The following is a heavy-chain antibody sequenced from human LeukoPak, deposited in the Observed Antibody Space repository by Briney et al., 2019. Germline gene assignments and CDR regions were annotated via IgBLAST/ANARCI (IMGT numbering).Heavy chain of an antibody. CDR3: AKERGCSGGSCYSAAFDI. CDR2: ISYDGSNK. Sequence: GRSLRLSCAASGFTFSSYGMHWVRQAPGKGLEWVAVISYDGSNKYYADSVKGRFTISRDNSKNTLYLQMNSLRAEDTAVYYCAKERGCSGGSCYSAAFDIWGQGTMVTASS. J-gene: IGHJ3*02. D-gene: IGHD2-15*01. V-gene: IGHV3-30*18. CDR1: GFTFSSYG.